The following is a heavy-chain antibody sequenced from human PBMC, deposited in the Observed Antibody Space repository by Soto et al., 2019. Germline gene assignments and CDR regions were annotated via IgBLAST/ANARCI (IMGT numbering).Heavy chain of an antibody. V-gene: IGHV1-69*06. J-gene: IGHJ4*02. CDR1: GGTFSSYA. D-gene: IGHD5-12*01. CDR3: ARVPGFIVATNPYHFDY. CDR2: IIPIFGTA. Sequence: GASVKVSCKASGGTFSSYAISWVRQAPGQGLEWMGGIIPIFGTANYAQKFQGRVTITADKSASTAYMELSSLRSEDTAVYYCARVPGFIVATNPYHFDYWGQGTLVTVYS.